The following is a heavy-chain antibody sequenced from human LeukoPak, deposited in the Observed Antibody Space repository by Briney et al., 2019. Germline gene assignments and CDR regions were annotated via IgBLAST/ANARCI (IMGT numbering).Heavy chain of an antibody. CDR1: GFTFSSNA. D-gene: IGHD1-7*01. CDR2: ISGSGGTT. Sequence: GGSLRLSCAASGFTFSSNAMSWVRQAPGKGLEWVSTISGSGGTTYYADSVKGRITISRDTSKNTLYLQMNSLRAEDTAIYYCAKDQPSAYNWNYDYFDYWGQGTLVTVSS. CDR3: AKDQPSAYNWNYDYFDY. J-gene: IGHJ4*02. V-gene: IGHV3-23*01.